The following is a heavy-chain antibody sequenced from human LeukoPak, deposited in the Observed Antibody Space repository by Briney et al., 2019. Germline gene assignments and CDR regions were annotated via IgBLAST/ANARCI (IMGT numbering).Heavy chain of an antibody. Sequence: GESLKISCKGSGYSFTSYWIGWVRQMPGKGLEWMGIIYPGDSDTRYSPSFQGQVTISADKSISTAYLQWSSLKASDTAMYYCARRPVGYYYDSSGYRGYWFDPWGQGTLVTVSS. J-gene: IGHJ5*02. CDR2: IYPGDSDT. CDR3: ARRPVGYYYDSSGYRGYWFDP. CDR1: GYSFTSYW. D-gene: IGHD3-22*01. V-gene: IGHV5-51*01.